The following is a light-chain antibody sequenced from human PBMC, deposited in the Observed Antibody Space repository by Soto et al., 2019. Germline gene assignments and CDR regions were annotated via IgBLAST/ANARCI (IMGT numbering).Light chain of an antibody. CDR3: QQYNNWIT. Sequence: EIVMAQYQATLSVSPGERATLSCRASQSVSSNLAWYQQKPGQAPRLLIYGASTRATGIPARFSGSGSGTEFTLTISSLQSEDFAVYYCQQYNNWITFGQGTRLEI. CDR2: GAS. V-gene: IGKV3-15*01. CDR1: QSVSSN. J-gene: IGKJ5*01.